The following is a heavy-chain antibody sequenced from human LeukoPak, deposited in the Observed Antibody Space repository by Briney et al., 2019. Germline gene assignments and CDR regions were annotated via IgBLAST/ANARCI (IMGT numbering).Heavy chain of an antibody. Sequence: GRSLCPSCAVSGFTLSIYWMDWVRRAPGEGLVWVSRINTDGSSKSYADSVKGRFTISRDNAKNTLYLQMNSLRAEDTAVYYCATRGQYGSGSYYTLVYWGQGTLVTVSS. CDR2: INTDGSSK. D-gene: IGHD3-10*01. CDR1: GFTLSIYW. J-gene: IGHJ4*02. CDR3: ATRGQYGSGSYYTLVY. V-gene: IGHV3-74*01.